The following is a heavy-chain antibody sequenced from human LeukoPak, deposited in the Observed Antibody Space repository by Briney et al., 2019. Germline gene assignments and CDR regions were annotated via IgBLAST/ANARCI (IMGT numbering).Heavy chain of an antibody. CDR1: GYSLTNYW. CDR3: ARHSLYSNNDP. Sequence: GESLKISCKGSGYSLTNYWIGWVRQMPGKGLEWMGIIYPGDSDTRYSPSFQGQVTISADKSISTAYLQWRSLKASDTAMYYCARHSLYSNNDPWGQGTLVTVSS. CDR2: IYPGDSDT. J-gene: IGHJ5*02. V-gene: IGHV5-51*01. D-gene: IGHD6-13*01.